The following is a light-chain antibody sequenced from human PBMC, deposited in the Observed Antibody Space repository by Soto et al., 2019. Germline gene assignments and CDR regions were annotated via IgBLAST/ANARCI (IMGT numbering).Light chain of an antibody. V-gene: IGLV2-23*02. Sequence: QSVLTQPASVSGSPGQSITISCTGSSNDVGSYKFVSWYQQYPGKTPKLIIYEASKRPAGVSSRFTGSKSGNTASLRISGLQAMDEAAYYCCSYAGDSAFLFGGGTKLTVL. J-gene: IGLJ2*01. CDR1: SNDVGSYKF. CDR2: EAS. CDR3: CSYAGDSAFL.